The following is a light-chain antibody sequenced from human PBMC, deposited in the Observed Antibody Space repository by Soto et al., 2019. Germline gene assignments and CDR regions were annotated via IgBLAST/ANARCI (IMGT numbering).Light chain of an antibody. Sequence: QSALTQPASVSGSPGQSITISCTGTSGDVGGYYYVSWYQQLPGKAPKLVISEVSNRPSGVSTRFSGSKSGNTASLTISGLQAEDEADHYCCSYESTSTYLFGTGTKVTVL. J-gene: IGLJ1*01. CDR1: SGDVGGYYY. V-gene: IGLV2-14*01. CDR3: CSYESTSTYL. CDR2: EVS.